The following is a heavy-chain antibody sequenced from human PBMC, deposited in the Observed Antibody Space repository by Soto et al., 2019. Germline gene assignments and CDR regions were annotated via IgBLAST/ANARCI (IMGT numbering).Heavy chain of an antibody. D-gene: IGHD3-16*01. CDR2: IYTSGST. CDR3: ARGGRGSYYGMDV. J-gene: IGHJ6*02. V-gene: IGHV4-4*07. Sequence: SETLSLTCTVSVGSISSYYWTWIRQPPGKGLEWIGRIYTSGSTNYNPSLKSRVTMSVDTSKNQFSLKLSSVTAADTAVYYCARGGRGSYYGMDVWGQGTTVTVSS. CDR1: VGSISSYY.